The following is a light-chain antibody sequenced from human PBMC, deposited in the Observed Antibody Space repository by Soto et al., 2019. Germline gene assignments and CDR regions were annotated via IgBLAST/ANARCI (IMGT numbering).Light chain of an antibody. CDR2: GAS. CDR1: QSVSGNS. J-gene: IGKJ3*01. V-gene: IGKV3-20*01. CDR3: EQYGTSPYT. Sequence: EIVVTQSPVTLSLSPGERATLSCRASQSVSGNSLAWYQQRPAQAPRLLIYGASSRATGTPDRFSGSGSGTDFTLTISRLEHEDFAVYYCEQYGTSPYTFGPGTKVEIK.